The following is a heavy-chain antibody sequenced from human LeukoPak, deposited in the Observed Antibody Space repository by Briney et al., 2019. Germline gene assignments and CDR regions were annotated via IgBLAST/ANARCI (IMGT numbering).Heavy chain of an antibody. Sequence: GGSLRLSCAASGFIFSNYAMIWVRQAPGKGLEWVSIIGGVSESFYYADSVKGRFTVSRDNSKDTLYLQINSLRDEDTAVYYCARRWLGDPYGMDVWGQGTTVSVSS. CDR1: GFIFSNYA. D-gene: IGHD3-10*01. V-gene: IGHV3-23*01. CDR3: ARRWLGDPYGMDV. J-gene: IGHJ6*02. CDR2: IGGVSESF.